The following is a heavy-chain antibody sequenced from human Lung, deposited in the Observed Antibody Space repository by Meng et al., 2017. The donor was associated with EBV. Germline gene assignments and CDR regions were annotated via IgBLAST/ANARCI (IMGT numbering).Heavy chain of an antibody. D-gene: IGHD3-3*01. V-gene: IGHV4-4*02. CDR3: ARGKLSGYRYFDY. CDR2: IYHSGST. J-gene: IGHJ4*02. Sequence: VQLQESGQGLGKPSGTLSLTCAVSGGSISSSNWWSWVRQPPGKGLEWIGEIYHSGSTNYNPSLKSRVTISVDKSKNQFSPKLSSVTAADTAVYYCARGKLSGYRYFDYWGQGTLVTVSS. CDR1: GGSISSSNW.